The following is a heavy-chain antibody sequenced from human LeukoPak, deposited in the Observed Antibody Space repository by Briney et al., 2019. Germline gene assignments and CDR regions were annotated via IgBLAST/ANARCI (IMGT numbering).Heavy chain of an antibody. D-gene: IGHD3-3*01. V-gene: IGHV1-8*03. CDR1: GYTFTSYD. CDR3: ARGGFSGEWFSDLDY. CDR2: MNPNSGNT. Sequence: ASVKVSCKASGYTFTSYDINWVRQATGQGLEWMGWMNPNSGNTGYAQKFQGRVTITRNTSISTAYMELTRLRSDDTAVYYCARGGFSGEWFSDLDYWGQGTLVTVSS. J-gene: IGHJ4*02.